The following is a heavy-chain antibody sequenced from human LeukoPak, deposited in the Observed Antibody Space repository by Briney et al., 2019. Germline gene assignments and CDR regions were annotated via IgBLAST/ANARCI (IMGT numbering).Heavy chain of an antibody. CDR3: ARERGLDY. CDR2: ISYDGSNK. CDR1: GFTFSSYA. J-gene: IGHJ4*02. Sequence: GGSLRLSCAASGFTFSSYAMHWVRQAPGKGLEWVAVISYDGSNKYYADSVKGRFAISRDNSKNTLYLQMNSLRAEDTAVYYCARERGLDYWGQGTLVTVSS. V-gene: IGHV3-30*09.